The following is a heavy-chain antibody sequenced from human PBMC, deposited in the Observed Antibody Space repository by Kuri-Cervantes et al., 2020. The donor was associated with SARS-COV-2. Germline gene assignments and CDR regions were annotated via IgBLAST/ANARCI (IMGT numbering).Heavy chain of an antibody. V-gene: IGHV1-69*04. J-gene: IGHJ3*02. CDR3: ARMSLLQNDAFDI. D-gene: IGHD1-26*01. Sequence: SVKVSCKASGSTFSIYAISWVRQAPGQGLEWMGRIIPILGTAYYAQKFQGRVTITADKSTSTAYMELSSLRSEDTAVYYCARMSLLQNDAFDIWGQGTMVTVSS. CDR2: IIPILGTA. CDR1: GSTFSIYA.